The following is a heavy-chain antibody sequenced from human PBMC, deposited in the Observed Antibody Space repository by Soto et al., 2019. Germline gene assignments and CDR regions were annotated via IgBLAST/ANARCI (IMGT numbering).Heavy chain of an antibody. Sequence: PGGSLRLSCAASGFTFGTTDMSWVRQAPGEGLEWVSTIDGSGGITYYADSAKGRFTISRDNSRNTVYLQMNSLRGDDTAVYYCARRSKRTGTTDYWGQGTLVTVSS. J-gene: IGHJ4*02. CDR2: IDGSGGIT. CDR3: ARRSKRTGTTDY. V-gene: IGHV3-23*01. CDR1: GFTFGTTD. D-gene: IGHD1-1*01.